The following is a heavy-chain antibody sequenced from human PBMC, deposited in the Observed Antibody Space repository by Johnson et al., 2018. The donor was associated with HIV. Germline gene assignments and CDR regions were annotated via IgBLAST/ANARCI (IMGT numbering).Heavy chain of an antibody. Sequence: QVQLVESGGGVVQPGRSLRLSCAASGFTFSSYAMHWVRQAPGKGLEWVAVISYDGSNKYYADPVQGRFTISRDNSKNTLYLQMNSLRAEDTAVYYCARERHAFDIWGQGTMVTVSS. CDR3: ARERHAFDI. V-gene: IGHV3-30*04. CDR1: GFTFSSYA. J-gene: IGHJ3*02. CDR2: ISYDGSNK.